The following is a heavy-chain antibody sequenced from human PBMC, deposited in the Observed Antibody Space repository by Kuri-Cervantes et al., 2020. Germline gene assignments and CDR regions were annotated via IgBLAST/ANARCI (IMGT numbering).Heavy chain of an antibody. D-gene: IGHD3-10*01. V-gene: IGHV3-48*01. CDR3: ASSGFLH. J-gene: IGHJ4*02. CDR1: GFTFSSYS. CDR2: ISSSSTTI. Sequence: GGSLRLSCAASGFTFSSYSMNWVRQAPGKWLEWVSYISSSSTTIYYADSVKGRFTVSRDNAKNSLFLQMNSLRAEDTAVYFCASSGFLHWGQGTLVTVSS.